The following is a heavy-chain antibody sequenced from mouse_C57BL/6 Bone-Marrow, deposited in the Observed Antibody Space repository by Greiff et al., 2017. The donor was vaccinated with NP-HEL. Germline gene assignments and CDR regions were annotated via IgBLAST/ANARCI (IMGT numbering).Heavy chain of an antibody. J-gene: IGHJ1*03. V-gene: IGHV1-5*01. CDR3: TSSYYGNYPWYFDV. D-gene: IGHD2-1*01. CDR1: GYTFTSYW. Sequence: VQLHQSGTVLARPGASVKMSCKTSGYTFTSYWMHWVKQRPGQGLEWIGAIYPGNSDTSYNQKFKGKAKLTAVTSASTAYMELSSLTNEDSAVYYCTSSYYGNYPWYFDVWGTGTTVTVSS. CDR2: IYPGNSDT.